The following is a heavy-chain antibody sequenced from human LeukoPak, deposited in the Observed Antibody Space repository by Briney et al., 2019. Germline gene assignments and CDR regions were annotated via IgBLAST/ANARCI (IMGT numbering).Heavy chain of an antibody. D-gene: IGHD2-15*01. CDR1: GYTFTSYY. CDR2: INPSGGST. CDR3: ARDQGCSGGSCYGDYYMDV. V-gene: IGHV1-46*01. J-gene: IGHJ6*03. Sequence: ASVKVSCKASGYTFTSYYMHWVRQAPGQGLEWMGIINPSGGSTSYAQKFQGRVTMTRDTSTSTVYMELSSLRSEDTAVYYCARDQGCSGGSCYGDYYMDVWGKGTTVTVSS.